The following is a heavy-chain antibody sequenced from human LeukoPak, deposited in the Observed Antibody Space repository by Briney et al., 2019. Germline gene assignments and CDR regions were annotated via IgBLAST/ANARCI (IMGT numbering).Heavy chain of an antibody. CDR3: ARGLPSSWYFGYYYYYYMDV. CDR2: ISAYNGNT. J-gene: IGHJ6*03. D-gene: IGHD6-13*01. V-gene: IGHV1-18*01. Sequence: GASVKVSCKASGYTFTSYGISWVRQAPGQGLEWMGWISAYNGNTNYAQKLQGRVTMTTDTSTSTAYMELSSLRSEDTAVYYCARGLPSSWYFGYYYYYYMDVWGKGTTVTVSS. CDR1: GYTFTSYG.